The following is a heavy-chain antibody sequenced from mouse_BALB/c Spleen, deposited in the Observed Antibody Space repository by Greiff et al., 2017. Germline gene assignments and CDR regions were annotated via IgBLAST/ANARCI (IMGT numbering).Heavy chain of an antibody. CDR1: GFSLTSYG. CDR2: IWAGGST. Sequence: VKLVESGPGLVAPSQSLSITCTVSGFSLTSYGVHWVRQPPGKGLEWLGVIWAGGSTNYNSALMSRLSISKDNSKSQVFLKMNSLQTDDTAMYYCARAGDDGYYWFAYWGQGTLVTVSA. CDR3: ARAGDDGYYWFAY. V-gene: IGHV2-9*02. D-gene: IGHD2-3*01. J-gene: IGHJ3*01.